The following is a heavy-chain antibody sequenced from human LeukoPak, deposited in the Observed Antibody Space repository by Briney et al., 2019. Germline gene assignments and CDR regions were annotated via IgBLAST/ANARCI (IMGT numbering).Heavy chain of an antibody. CDR1: GFTFSSYW. CDR3: AKEGDWGSGWAFDI. Sequence: GGSLRLSCAASGFTFSSYWMHWVRQAPRKGLVWVSRINSDGSSTSYADSVKGRFTISRDNAKNTLYLQMNSLRAEDTAVYYCAKEGDWGSGWAFDIWGQGTMVTVSS. J-gene: IGHJ3*02. D-gene: IGHD7-27*01. V-gene: IGHV3-74*01. CDR2: INSDGSST.